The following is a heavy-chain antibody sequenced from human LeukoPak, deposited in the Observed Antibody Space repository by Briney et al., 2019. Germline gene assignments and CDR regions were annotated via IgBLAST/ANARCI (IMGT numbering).Heavy chain of an antibody. Sequence: GAPLRLSWGASGFIFSDYTMKWVRQARGRVVGWVSINSSSSSNIYYADSVKGRFTAASNTAKNSLYLQMNSMREENAAIYYCARYPWGDDFDIWGQGTVVTVSS. D-gene: IGHD7-27*01. CDR3: ARYPWGDDFDI. CDR1: GFIFSDYT. V-gene: IGHV3-48*02. J-gene: IGHJ3*02. CDR2: NSSSSSNI.